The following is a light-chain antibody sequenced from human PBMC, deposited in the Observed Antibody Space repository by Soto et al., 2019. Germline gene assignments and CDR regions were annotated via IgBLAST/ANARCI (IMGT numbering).Light chain of an antibody. CDR3: MQALQTLWT. J-gene: IGKJ1*01. V-gene: IGKV2-28*01. Sequence: DIVMTQSPLSLPVTPGEPASISCRSSQSLLHSNGYNYLDWYLQKPGQSPQLLIYLGSNRASGVPDRFSGSGSGTDFTLKISSVEAEDVGVYYCMQALQTLWTFGQGTKVDIK. CDR2: LGS. CDR1: QSLLHSNGYNY.